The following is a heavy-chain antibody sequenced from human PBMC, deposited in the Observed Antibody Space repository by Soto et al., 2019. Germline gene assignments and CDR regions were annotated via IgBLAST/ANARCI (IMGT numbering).Heavy chain of an antibody. CDR1: GRRIIKK. J-gene: IGHJ6*02. Sequence: GGSLRLSCVDLGGRRIIKKKSWVRQAPGKGLEWVSVMYEGTITYYAESVRGRFTISRDIAENTLYLQMNSLRAEDTAVYYCARDFRTPWAGYSSTSGGMDVWGQGTTVTVSS. CDR2: MYEGTIT. CDR3: ARDFRTPWAGYSSTSGGMDV. V-gene: IGHV3-53*01. D-gene: IGHD6-13*01.